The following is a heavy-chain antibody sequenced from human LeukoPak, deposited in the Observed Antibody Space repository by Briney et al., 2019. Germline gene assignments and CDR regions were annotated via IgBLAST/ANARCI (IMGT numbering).Heavy chain of an antibody. Sequence: GSLRLSCAASGFTFNNYAMSWIRQPPGKGLEWIGYIYYSGSTNYNPSLKSRVTISVDTSKNQFSLKLSSVTAADTAVYYCARESITMVRGVPAPKPRVVGGLGSWFDPWGQGTLVTVSS. CDR3: ARESITMVRGVPAPKPRVVGGLGSWFDP. D-gene: IGHD3-10*01. CDR1: GFTFNNYA. CDR2: IYYSGST. J-gene: IGHJ5*02. V-gene: IGHV4-59*01.